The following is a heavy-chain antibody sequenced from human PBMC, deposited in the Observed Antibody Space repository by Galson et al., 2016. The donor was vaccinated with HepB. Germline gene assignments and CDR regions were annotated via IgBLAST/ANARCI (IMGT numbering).Heavy chain of an antibody. J-gene: IGHJ4*02. V-gene: IGHV3-23*01. D-gene: IGHD6-19*01. Sequence: SLRLSCAASGFTFGRYAMSWVRQAPGQGLEWVSAISGDGGSAYYARTLQGRFTSSRDRSTNTTYRQMNSLRTDDTAVYYCARFTQEWLDRVYYFDYWGQGTLVTVSS. CDR2: ISGDGGSA. CDR1: GFTFGRYA. CDR3: ARFTQEWLDRVYYFDY.